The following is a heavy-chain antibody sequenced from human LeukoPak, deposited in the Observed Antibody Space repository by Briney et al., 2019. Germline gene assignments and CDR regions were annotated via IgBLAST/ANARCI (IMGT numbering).Heavy chain of an antibody. CDR1: GGSISSYY. V-gene: IGHV4-59*08. J-gene: IGHJ4*02. Sequence: SETLSLTCTVSGGSISSYYWSWIRQPPGKGLEWIGYIYYSGSTNYNPSLKSRVTISVDTSKNQFSLNLSSVTAADTAVYYCARHIHGYYFDYWGQGTLVTVSS. D-gene: IGHD5-24*01. CDR2: IYYSGST. CDR3: ARHIHGYYFDY.